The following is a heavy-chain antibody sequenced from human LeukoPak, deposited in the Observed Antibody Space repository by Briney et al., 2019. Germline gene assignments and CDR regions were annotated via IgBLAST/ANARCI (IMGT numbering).Heavy chain of an antibody. CDR3: ASSKWELLEYFDY. Sequence: GGSLRLSCAASGFTFSSYWMSWVRQAPGKGQEWVANIKQDGSEKYYVDSVKGRFTISRDNAKNSLYLQMNSLRAEDTAVYYCASSKWELLEYFDYWGQGTLVTVSS. CDR2: IKQDGSEK. CDR1: GFTFSSYW. V-gene: IGHV3-7*01. J-gene: IGHJ4*02. D-gene: IGHD1-26*01.